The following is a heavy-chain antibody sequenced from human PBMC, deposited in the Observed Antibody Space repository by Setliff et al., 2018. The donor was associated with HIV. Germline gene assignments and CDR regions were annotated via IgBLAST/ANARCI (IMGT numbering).Heavy chain of an antibody. D-gene: IGHD3-22*01. V-gene: IGHV3-21*01. Sequence: GGSLRLSCAASGSTFSSYSMNWVRQAPGKGLEWVSSISSSSSYIYYADSVKGRFTISRDNAKNSLYLQMNSLRAEDTAVYYCARGGSGYYYYYYGMDVWGQGTTVTVSS. CDR3: ARGGSGYYYYYYGMDV. J-gene: IGHJ6*02. CDR2: ISSSSSYI. CDR1: GSTFSSYS.